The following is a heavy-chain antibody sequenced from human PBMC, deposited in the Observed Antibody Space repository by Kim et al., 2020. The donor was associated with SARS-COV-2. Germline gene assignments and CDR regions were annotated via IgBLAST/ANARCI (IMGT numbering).Heavy chain of an antibody. V-gene: IGHV3-7*01. CDR3: ARGLKSSYGMDV. Sequence: GGSLRLSCAASGFTFTTYWMNWVRQAPGKGLEWVANIKQDGSEKYYVDSVEGRFTISRENARNSLYLQMNSLRAEDTAVYYCARGLKSSYGMDVWGQGTTVSISS. CDR1: GFTFTTYW. J-gene: IGHJ6*02. D-gene: IGHD3-16*01. CDR2: IKQDGSEK.